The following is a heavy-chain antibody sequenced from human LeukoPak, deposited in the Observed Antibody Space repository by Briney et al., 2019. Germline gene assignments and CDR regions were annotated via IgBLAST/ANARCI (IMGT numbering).Heavy chain of an antibody. CDR2: IDPSDSYT. D-gene: IGHD5-18*01. V-gene: IGHV5-10-1*01. CDR1: GHSFTSYW. Sequence: GESLRISCKGSGHSFTSYWISWVRQMPGKGLEWMGRIDPSDSYTNYSPSFQGYVTISADKSISTAYLQWSSLKASDTAMYYCARLVVGTAMVPAFDYWGQGTLVTVSS. CDR3: ARLVVGTAMVPAFDY. J-gene: IGHJ4*02.